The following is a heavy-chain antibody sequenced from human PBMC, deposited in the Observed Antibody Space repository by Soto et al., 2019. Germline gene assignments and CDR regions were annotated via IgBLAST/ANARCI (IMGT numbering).Heavy chain of an antibody. D-gene: IGHD3-16*01. CDR3: ARGSEVMVDY. CDR2: ISANSCNK. CDR1: GYTFTIYG. J-gene: IGHJ4*02. Sequence: ASVQVSFKNSGYTFTIYGITCVLQAPGQVLGWRGWISANSCNKNNAQKFKGRATMTTDTTTSTAYMELRSLRSDDTSVYYCARGSEVMVDYWGQGTLVTVSS. V-gene: IGHV1-18*01.